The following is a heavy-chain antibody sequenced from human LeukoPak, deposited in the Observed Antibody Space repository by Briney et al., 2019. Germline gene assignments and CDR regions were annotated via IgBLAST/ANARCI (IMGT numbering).Heavy chain of an antibody. D-gene: IGHD2-21*02. V-gene: IGHV3-30*02. J-gene: IGHJ6*03. CDR1: GFTFSSYG. CDR3: ALAYCGGDCYSDAATPDYYYYYYYMDV. Sequence: GGTLRLSCAASGFTFSSYGMHWVRQAPGKGLEWVAFIRYDGSNKYYADSVKGRFTISRDNSKNTLYLQMNSLRAEDTAVYYCALAYCGGDCYSDAATPDYYYYYYYMDVWGKGTTVTISS. CDR2: IRYDGSNK.